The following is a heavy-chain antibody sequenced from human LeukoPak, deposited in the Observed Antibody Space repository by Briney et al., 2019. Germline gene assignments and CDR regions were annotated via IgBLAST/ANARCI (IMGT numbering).Heavy chain of an antibody. J-gene: IGHJ4*02. CDR2: INHSGST. Sequence: SATLSLTCAVYGGSFSGYYWGWIRQPPLKRPDCVGEINHSGSTNYNPSLKSRVTISVDTSKNQFSLKLSSVTAADTAVYYCARALSVLMVQHRYFDYWGQGTLVTVSS. V-gene: IGHV4-34*01. CDR3: ARALSVLMVQHRYFDY. D-gene: IGHD2-8*01. CDR1: GGSFSGYY.